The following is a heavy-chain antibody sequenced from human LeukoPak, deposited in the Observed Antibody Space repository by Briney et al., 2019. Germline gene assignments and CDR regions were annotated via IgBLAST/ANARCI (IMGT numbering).Heavy chain of an antibody. CDR2: TYYRSKWYN. CDR1: GDSVSSNIAT. V-gene: IGHV6-1*01. CDR3: ARALGYCSGGSCYSYYYGMDV. Sequence: PSQTLSLTCAISGDSVSSNIATWNWIRQSPSRGLEWLGRTYYRSKWYNDYAVSVKSRITINPDTSKNQFSLQLSSVTPEGTAVYYCARALGYCSGGSCYSYYYGMDVWGQGTTVTVS. D-gene: IGHD2-15*01. J-gene: IGHJ6*02.